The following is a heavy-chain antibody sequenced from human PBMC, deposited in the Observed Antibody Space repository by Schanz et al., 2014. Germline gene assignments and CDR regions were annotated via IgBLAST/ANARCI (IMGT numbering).Heavy chain of an antibody. D-gene: IGHD5-12*01. CDR1: GYTFISYG. V-gene: IGHV1-18*01. CDR3: ARAFGGYDPAGALDY. J-gene: IGHJ4*02. Sequence: QVQLVQSGPEVEKPGASVKVSCKASGYTFISYGISWVRQAPGQGLEWMGWISPYNGNTNYAQKFQGWVTMTRDTSISTAYMELSRLKSDDTAVYYCARAFGGYDPAGALDYWGQGTLVTVSS. CDR2: ISPYNGNT.